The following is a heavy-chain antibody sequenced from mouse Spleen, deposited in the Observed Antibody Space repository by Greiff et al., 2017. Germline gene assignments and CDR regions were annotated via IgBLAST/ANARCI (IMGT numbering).Heavy chain of an antibody. CDR2: IWGGGST. D-gene: IGHD2-5*01. CDR1: GFSLTSYG. Sequence: VQVVQSGPGLVAPSQSLSITCTVSGFSLTSYGVDWVRQPPGKGLEWLGVIWGGGSTTYNSALMSRLSISKDNSKSQVFLKMNSLQTDDTAMYYCAKHNDSKEYYAMDYWGQGTSVTVSS. CDR3: AKHNDSKEYYAMDY. J-gene: IGHJ4*01. V-gene: IGHV2-9*01.